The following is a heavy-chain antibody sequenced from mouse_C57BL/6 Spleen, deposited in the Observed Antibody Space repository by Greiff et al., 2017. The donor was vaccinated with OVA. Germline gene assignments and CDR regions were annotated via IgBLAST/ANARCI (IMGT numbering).Heavy chain of an antibody. J-gene: IGHJ2*01. CDR1: GYAFSSSW. V-gene: IGHV1-82*01. D-gene: IGHD1-1*01. CDR3: ARTITTVVANSFDY. Sequence: VQLQQSGPELVKPGASVKISCKASGYAFSSSWMNWVKQRPGKGLEWIGRIYPGDGGTNYNGKFKGKATLTANKSSSTAYMQLSSLTSEDSAVYFCARTITTVVANSFDYWGQGTTLTVSA. CDR2: IYPGDGGT.